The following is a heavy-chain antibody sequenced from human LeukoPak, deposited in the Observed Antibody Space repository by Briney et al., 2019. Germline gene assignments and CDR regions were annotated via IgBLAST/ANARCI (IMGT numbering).Heavy chain of an antibody. CDR3: ARGRYSGSRPPYYFDY. CDR1: GGSISSYY. Sequence: SETLSLTCTVSGGSISSYYWSWIRQPPGKGLEWIAYISDIGSINYNPSLKSRVTISLDTSKNQFSLKLSSVTAADTAVYYCARGRYSGSRPPYYFDYWGQGTLVTVSS. V-gene: IGHV4-59*12. J-gene: IGHJ4*02. D-gene: IGHD5-12*01. CDR2: ISDIGSI.